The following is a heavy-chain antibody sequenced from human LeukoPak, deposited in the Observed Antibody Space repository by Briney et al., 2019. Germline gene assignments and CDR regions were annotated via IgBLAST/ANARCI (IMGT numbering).Heavy chain of an antibody. V-gene: IGHV1-69*06. CDR1: GGTFSSYA. Sequence: SVKVSCKASGGTFSSYAISWVRQAPGQGLEWMGRIIPIFGTANYAQKFQGRVTITADKSTSTAYMELSSLRSEDTAVYYCARSDGGNSEGGIDYWGQGTLVTVSS. J-gene: IGHJ4*02. CDR2: IIPIFGTA. CDR3: ARSDGGNSEGGIDY. D-gene: IGHD4-23*01.